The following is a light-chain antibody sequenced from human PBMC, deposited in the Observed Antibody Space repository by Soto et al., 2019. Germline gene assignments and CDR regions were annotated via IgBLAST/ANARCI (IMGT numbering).Light chain of an antibody. CDR1: QSVSSY. Sequence: EIVLTQSPATLSLSPGERDNLSCRASQSVSSYLAWYQQKPGQAPRLLIYDASNRATGIPARFSGSGSGTDFTLTISSLEPEDFAVYYCQQRSNFGQGTRLEIK. CDR3: QQRSN. J-gene: IGKJ5*01. CDR2: DAS. V-gene: IGKV3-11*01.